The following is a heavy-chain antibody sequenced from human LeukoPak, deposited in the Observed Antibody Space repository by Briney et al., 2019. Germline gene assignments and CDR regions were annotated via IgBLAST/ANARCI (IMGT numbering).Heavy chain of an antibody. CDR1: GFTFSSYA. D-gene: IGHD5-18*01. CDR2: ISGSGGST. Sequence: GRSPRLSCAASGFTFSSYAMSWVRQAPGKGLEWVSAISGSGGSTYYADSVKGRFTISRDNSKNTLYLQMNSLRAEDTAVYYCASVRIQLWEIYGMDVWGQGTTVTVSS. V-gene: IGHV3-23*01. J-gene: IGHJ6*02. CDR3: ASVRIQLWEIYGMDV.